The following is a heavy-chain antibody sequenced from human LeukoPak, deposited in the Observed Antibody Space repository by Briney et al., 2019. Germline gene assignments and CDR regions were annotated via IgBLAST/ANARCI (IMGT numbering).Heavy chain of an antibody. CDR2: ISYDGSNK. V-gene: IGHV3-30*01. Sequence: GGSLRLSCAASGFTFSSYAMHWVRQAPGKGLEWVAVISYDGSNKYYADSVKGRFTISRDNSKNTLYLQMNSLRAEDTAVYYCARGYTEYYYMDVWGKGTTVTVSS. D-gene: IGHD5-12*01. CDR3: ARGYTEYYYMDV. CDR1: GFTFSSYA. J-gene: IGHJ6*03.